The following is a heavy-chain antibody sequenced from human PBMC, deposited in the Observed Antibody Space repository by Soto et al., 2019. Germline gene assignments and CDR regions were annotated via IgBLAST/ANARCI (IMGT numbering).Heavy chain of an antibody. V-gene: IGHV3-23*01. Sequence: LRLSFVASGFSLSSYDMSWVRQAPGKGLEWVSFIIGNNGTTYYADSVKGRFTISRDNSKNTLYLQMSRLGAEDTAAYYCAKGSTYSSYFDHWGQGTLVTVSS. D-gene: IGHD5-18*01. CDR1: GFSLSSYD. CDR2: IIGNNGTT. CDR3: AKGSTYSSYFDH. J-gene: IGHJ4*01.